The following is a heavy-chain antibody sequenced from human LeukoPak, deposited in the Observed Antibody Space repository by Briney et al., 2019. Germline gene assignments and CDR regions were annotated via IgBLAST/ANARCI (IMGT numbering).Heavy chain of an antibody. V-gene: IGHV3-23*01. D-gene: IGHD1-7*01. CDR3: AVSFYYYYMDV. CDR1: GFTFSSYA. J-gene: IGHJ6*03. CDR2: ISGSGGTT. Sequence: GGSLRLSSAASGFTFSSYAISWVRQAPGKGLECVSAISGSGGTTYYADSVKGRFTISRDNSKNTLYLQMNSLRAEDTAVYYCAVSFYYYYMDVWGKGTTVTVSS.